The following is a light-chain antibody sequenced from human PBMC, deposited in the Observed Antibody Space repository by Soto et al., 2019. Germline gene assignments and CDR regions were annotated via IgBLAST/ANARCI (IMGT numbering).Light chain of an antibody. CDR2: EVS. CDR1: QGLMHGDGKTH. CDR3: MQTIQLPWT. Sequence: DTVMTQTPLSLSVTPGQPASISCQSSQGLMHGDGKTHFSWYLQKPGQPPQLLIYEVSNRFTGTPDRFSGSGSGTDFTLKISRVEAEDVGIYYCMQTIQLPWTFGQGTRVEIK. J-gene: IGKJ1*01. V-gene: IGKV2D-29*01.